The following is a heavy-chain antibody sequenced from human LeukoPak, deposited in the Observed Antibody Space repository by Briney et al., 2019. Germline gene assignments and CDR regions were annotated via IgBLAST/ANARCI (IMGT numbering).Heavy chain of an antibody. J-gene: IGHJ5*02. CDR2: INHSGSA. CDR3: ASLQPSSLGWFDP. V-gene: IGHV4-34*01. Sequence: SETLSLTCAVSGGSFSGYYWTWIRQPPGKGLEWIGEINHSGSANYNPSLMSRVTISLDTSKNHFSLKLSSVTAADTAVYYCASLQPSSLGWFDPWGQGTLVTVSS. D-gene: IGHD4-4*01. CDR1: GGSFSGYY.